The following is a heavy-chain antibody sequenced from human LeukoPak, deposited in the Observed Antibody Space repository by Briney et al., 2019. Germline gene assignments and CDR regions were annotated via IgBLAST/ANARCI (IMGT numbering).Heavy chain of an antibody. J-gene: IGHJ1*01. CDR3: VEPYYYSSGSLN. D-gene: IGHD3-10*01. CDR1: GFTFTNYW. V-gene: IGHV3-7*01. Sequence: HPGGSLRLSCRASGFTFTNYWMNWVRQAPGKGLEWVANINKDGSEKNYVDSMKGRFTISRDNAKNSLYLQMNGLRAEDAAMYYCVEPYYYSSGSLNWGQGTLVTVSS. CDR2: INKDGSEK.